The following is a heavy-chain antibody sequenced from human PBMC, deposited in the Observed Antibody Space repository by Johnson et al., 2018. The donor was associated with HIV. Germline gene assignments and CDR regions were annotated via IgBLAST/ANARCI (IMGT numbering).Heavy chain of an antibody. J-gene: IGHJ3*02. CDR3: AREQATLCVRASGAAFNI. D-gene: IGHD7-27*01. Sequence: QVQLVESGGGLVKPGGSLRLSCEASGFSFSDYYMSWIRQAPGKGLEWISYMSSSGSTIYHAESVKGRFTLSRDNAKNSLYLQMNSLRVEDTAVYYCAREQATLCVRASGAAFNIWGQGTTVTVSS. V-gene: IGHV3-11*04. CDR2: MSSSGSTI. CDR1: GFSFSDYY.